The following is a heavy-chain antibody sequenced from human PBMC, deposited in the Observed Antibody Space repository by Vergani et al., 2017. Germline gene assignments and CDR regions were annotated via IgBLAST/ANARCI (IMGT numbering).Heavy chain of an antibody. D-gene: IGHD1-1*01. CDR1: GFTSSYYG. J-gene: IGHJ1*01. CDR2: ISYEGTQK. V-gene: IGHV3-30*03. Sequence: VHLVESGGGVVKPGRSLRLSCVVSGFTSSYYGMHWVRQAPGKGLEWVAVISYEGTQKYYADSVKGRFTISRDNSKSTLYLQMNSLRTEDTAGYYCATKSCGTPGCQIGDFREWGQGTLVTVSS. CDR3: ATKSCGTPGCQIGDFRE.